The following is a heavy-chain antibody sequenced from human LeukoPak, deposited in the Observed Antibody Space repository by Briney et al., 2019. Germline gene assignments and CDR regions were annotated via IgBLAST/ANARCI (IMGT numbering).Heavy chain of an antibody. D-gene: IGHD1-14*01. Sequence: PSETLSLTCTVSGGSISSYYWSWIRQPPGKGLEWIGYIYYSGSTNYNPSLKGRVTISVDTSKNQFSLKLSSVTAADTAVYYCARHRGGRYIYGGQGTLVTVSS. V-gene: IGHV4-59*08. J-gene: IGHJ4*02. CDR1: GGSISSYY. CDR3: ARHRGGRYIY. CDR2: IYYSGST.